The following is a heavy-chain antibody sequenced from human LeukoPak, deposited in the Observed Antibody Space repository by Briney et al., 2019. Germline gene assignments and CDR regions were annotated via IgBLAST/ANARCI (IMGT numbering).Heavy chain of an antibody. Sequence: PGGSLRLSCAASGFTVSGNYMSWVRQAPGKGLEWVSVIYSGGNTNYADTVKGRFTISRDKSKNSLYLQMNSLRAEDTAVYCCARDPSSGWYLKGWFDPWGQGTLVTVSS. CDR3: ARDPSSGWYLKGWFDP. D-gene: IGHD6-19*01. CDR2: IYSGGNT. J-gene: IGHJ5*02. V-gene: IGHV3-66*01. CDR1: GFTVSGNY.